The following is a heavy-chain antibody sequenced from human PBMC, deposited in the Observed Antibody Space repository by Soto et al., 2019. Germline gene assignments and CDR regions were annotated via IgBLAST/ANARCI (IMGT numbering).Heavy chain of an antibody. Sequence: SETLSLTCAIYGGSFSHYYWSWIRQPPGKGLEWIGEINHSGRTNHNPSLKSRVSISVDTSKNQFSLKLTSVTAADTAVYYCARTYSAGWYRGSGWFDPWGQGTLVTVSS. CDR3: ARTYSAGWYRGSGWFDP. J-gene: IGHJ5*02. CDR1: GGSFSHYY. V-gene: IGHV4-34*01. CDR2: INHSGRT. D-gene: IGHD6-19*01.